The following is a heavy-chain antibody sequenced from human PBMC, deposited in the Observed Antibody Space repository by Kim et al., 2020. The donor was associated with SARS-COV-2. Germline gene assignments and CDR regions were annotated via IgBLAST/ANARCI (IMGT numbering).Heavy chain of an antibody. CDR3: TSGIVMGGADY. Sequence: GGSLRLSCAASGFTFTNAWMSWVRQAPGKGLEWVARIKSKADGMPTEYAAPVKDRFTISRDDSKNTVYLQMNSLKAEDTAVYYCTSGIVMGGADYWGQGTLVTVSS. V-gene: IGHV3-15*01. CDR1: GFTFTNAW. D-gene: IGHD2-21*01. CDR2: IKSKADGMPT. J-gene: IGHJ4*02.